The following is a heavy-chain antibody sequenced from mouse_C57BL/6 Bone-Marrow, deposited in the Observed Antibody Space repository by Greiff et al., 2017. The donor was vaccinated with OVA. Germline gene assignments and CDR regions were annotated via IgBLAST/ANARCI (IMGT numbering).Heavy chain of an antibody. D-gene: IGHD2-10*01. J-gene: IGHJ3*01. Sequence: VKLQESGAELVKPGASVKLSCKASGYTFTEYTIDWVKQRSGQGLEWIGWFYPGSGSLKYNEKFKDKATLTADKSSSTVYMELSRVTSEDSAVYFCARHETYEGNYVRLAWFAYWGQGTLVTVSA. CDR1: GYTFTEYT. CDR3: ARHETYEGNYVRLAWFAY. V-gene: IGHV1-62-2*01. CDR2: FYPGSGSL.